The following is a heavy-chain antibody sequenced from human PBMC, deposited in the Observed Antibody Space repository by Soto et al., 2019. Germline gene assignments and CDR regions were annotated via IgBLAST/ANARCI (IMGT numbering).Heavy chain of an antibody. Sequence: PSETLSLTCAVYGGSFSGYYWSWIRQPPGKGLEWIGEINHSGSTNYNPSLKSRVTISLDTSKNQFSLKLSSVTAADTAVYYCARDHFSGSYWNWFDPWGQGTLVTVSS. D-gene: IGHD3-10*01. J-gene: IGHJ5*02. CDR2: INHSGST. V-gene: IGHV4-34*01. CDR3: ARDHFSGSYWNWFDP. CDR1: GGSFSGYY.